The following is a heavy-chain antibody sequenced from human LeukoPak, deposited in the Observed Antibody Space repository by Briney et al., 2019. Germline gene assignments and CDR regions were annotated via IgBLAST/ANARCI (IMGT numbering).Heavy chain of an antibody. D-gene: IGHD4-23*01. CDR1: GYTFTNYG. J-gene: IGHJ1*01. V-gene: IGHV1-18*01. Sequence: GASVKISCKASGYTFTNYGFSWVRQAPGQGLEWMGWISAYNGCTDYAQKFQFRVTMTTDTSTSTAYMELRSLRSDDTAVYYCARDKAVTTEVTQHFQHWGQGTLVTVSS. CDR2: ISAYNGCT. CDR3: ARDKAVTTEVTQHFQH.